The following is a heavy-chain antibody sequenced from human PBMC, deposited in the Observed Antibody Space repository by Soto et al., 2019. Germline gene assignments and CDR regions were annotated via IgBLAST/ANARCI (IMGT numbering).Heavy chain of an antibody. D-gene: IGHD6-13*01. CDR3: AKGGSSWTEWFDP. Sequence: ASVKVACKASGYTFTIYGISWVRPAPGQGLEWMGWISAYNGNTKEAQKFRGRVTMTRDTSISAAYMELSRLTSDDTAVYYCAKGGSSWTEWFDPWGQGTLVTVSS. CDR2: ISAYNGNT. V-gene: IGHV1-18*01. CDR1: GYTFTIYG. J-gene: IGHJ5*02.